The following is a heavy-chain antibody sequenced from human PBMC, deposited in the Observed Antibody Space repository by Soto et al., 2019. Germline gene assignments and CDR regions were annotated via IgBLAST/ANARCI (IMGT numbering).Heavy chain of an antibody. J-gene: IGHJ4*02. CDR1: DYTFTSYG. CDR2: ISAYNGNT. V-gene: IGHV1-18*01. D-gene: IGHD4-17*01. CDR3: ARGWTTDKTYYFDY. Sequence: GASVKVSCKASDYTFTSYGISWVRQAPGQGLEWMGWISAYNGNTNYAQKLQGRVTMTTDTSTSTAYMELRSLRSDDTAVYYCARGWTTDKTYYFDYWGQGTLVTVSS.